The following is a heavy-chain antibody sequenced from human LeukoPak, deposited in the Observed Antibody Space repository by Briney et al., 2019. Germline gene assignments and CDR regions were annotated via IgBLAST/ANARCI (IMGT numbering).Heavy chain of an antibody. J-gene: IGHJ4*02. D-gene: IGHD6-6*01. CDR3: ASASIAVRGDY. CDR2: INPNSGDT. CDR1: RYTFLDYL. V-gene: IGHV1-2*02. Sequence: ASVKVSSKSSRYTFLDYLIHWVRQAPGQRLEWMGWINPNSGDTNYAQKFQGRVTMSRDTSISTTYMELRRLTSDYTAVYYCASASIAVRGDYWGQGTLVTVPS.